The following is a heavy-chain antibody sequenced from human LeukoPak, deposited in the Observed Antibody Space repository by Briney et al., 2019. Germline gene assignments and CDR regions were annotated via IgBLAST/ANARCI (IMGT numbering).Heavy chain of an antibody. V-gene: IGHV3-74*01. CDR1: GFTFSSYW. D-gene: IGHD6-13*01. CDR3: ARGGTSGYSSSLHFWGGNYYFDY. J-gene: IGHJ4*02. CDR2: INSDGGST. Sequence: GGSLRLSCAASGFTFSSYWMHWVRQAPGKGLVWVSRINSDGGSTSYTDSVKGRFTISRDNAKNTLYLQMNSLRAEDTAVYYCARGGTSGYSSSLHFWGGNYYFDYWGQGTLVAVSS.